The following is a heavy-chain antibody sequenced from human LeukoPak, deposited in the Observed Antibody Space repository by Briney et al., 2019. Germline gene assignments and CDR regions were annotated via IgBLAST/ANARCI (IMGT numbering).Heavy chain of an antibody. J-gene: IGHJ4*02. V-gene: IGHV3-30*18. CDR3: AKDTTVTDY. CDR1: AFTFSSYG. D-gene: IGHD4-17*01. Sequence: GGSLRLSCAASAFTFSSYGMHWVRQAPGKGLEWVAVISYDGSNKYYPDSVKGRFTISRDNSKNTLYLQMNSLRAEDTAVYYCAKDTTVTDYWGQGTLVTVSS. CDR2: ISYDGSNK.